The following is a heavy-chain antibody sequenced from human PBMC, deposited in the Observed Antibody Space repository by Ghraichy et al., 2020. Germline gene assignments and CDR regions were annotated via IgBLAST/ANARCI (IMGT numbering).Heavy chain of an antibody. Sequence: SETLSLTCTVSGGSISSYYWSWIRQPPGKGLEWIGYIYYSGSTNYNPSLKSRVTISVDTSKNQFSLKLSSVTAADTAVYYCARNNIAGFWSGYHGSWFDPWGQGTLVTVSS. CDR2: IYYSGST. V-gene: IGHV4-59*01. J-gene: IGHJ5*02. D-gene: IGHD3-3*01. CDR1: GGSISSYY. CDR3: ARNNIAGFWSGYHGSWFDP.